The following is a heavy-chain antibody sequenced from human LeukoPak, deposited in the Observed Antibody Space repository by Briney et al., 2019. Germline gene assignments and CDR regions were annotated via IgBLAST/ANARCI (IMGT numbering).Heavy chain of an antibody. CDR3: ARGSYQLLLSYYYYYMDV. CDR1: GGSFSGHY. Sequence: SETLSLTCAVFGGSFSGHYWSWIRQPPGKELEWIGEINHSGSINYNSSLKSRVTISVDTSKNQFSLKLSSVTAADTAVYYCARGSYQLLLSYYYYYMDVWGKGTTVTVSS. CDR2: INHSGSI. D-gene: IGHD2-2*01. J-gene: IGHJ6*03. V-gene: IGHV4-34*01.